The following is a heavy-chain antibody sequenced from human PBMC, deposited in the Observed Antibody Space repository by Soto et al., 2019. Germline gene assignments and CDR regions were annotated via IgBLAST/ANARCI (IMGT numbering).Heavy chain of an antibody. CDR1: GGSFSGYY. J-gene: IGHJ4*02. CDR2: INHSGST. D-gene: IGHD6-6*01. Sequence: LSETLSLTCAVYGGSFSGYYWSWIRQPPGKGLEWIGEINHSGSTNYNPSLKSRVTISVDTSKNQFSLKLSSVTAADTAVYYCARGRRSSSRIRPSYYFDYWGQGTLVTVSS. V-gene: IGHV4-34*01. CDR3: ARGRRSSSRIRPSYYFDY.